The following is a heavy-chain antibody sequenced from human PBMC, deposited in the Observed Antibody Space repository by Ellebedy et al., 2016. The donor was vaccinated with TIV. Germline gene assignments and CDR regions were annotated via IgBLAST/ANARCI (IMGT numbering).Heavy chain of an antibody. J-gene: IGHJ4*02. Sequence: GESLKISCAASGFTFRNFAMTCVRQAPGKGLEWVSSISSSGVSSDYADSVRGRVTISRDNSKSTLYLQMDSLRADDSAEYYCAKLDSSGYYYGRLDYWGQGTLVTVSS. CDR2: ISSSGVSS. V-gene: IGHV3-23*01. D-gene: IGHD3-22*01. CDR3: AKLDSSGYYYGRLDY. CDR1: GFTFRNFA.